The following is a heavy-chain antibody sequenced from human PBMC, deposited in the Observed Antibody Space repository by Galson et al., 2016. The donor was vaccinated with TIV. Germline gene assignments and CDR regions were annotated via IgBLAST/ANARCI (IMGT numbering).Heavy chain of an antibody. Sequence: SVKVSCKASGGIFRSYATSWVRQAPGQGLEWMGRIIAIFGTADYAQKFQGRVTITADESTNTAYMELSSLGSEDTAVYYCARLPSYYGSGNHWFDPWGQGTLVTVSS. CDR1: GGIFRSYA. J-gene: IGHJ5*02. CDR3: ARLPSYYGSGNHWFDP. V-gene: IGHV1-69*13. CDR2: IIAIFGTA. D-gene: IGHD3-10*01.